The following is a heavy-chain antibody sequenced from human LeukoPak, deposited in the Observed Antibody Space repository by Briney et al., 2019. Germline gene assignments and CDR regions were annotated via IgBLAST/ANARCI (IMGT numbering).Heavy chain of an antibody. CDR2: IKQDGSEK. D-gene: IGHD2-15*01. CDR1: GFTFSSYW. V-gene: IGHV3-7*01. J-gene: IGHJ4*02. CDR3: ARGCSGGSCRIFDY. Sequence: QAGGSLRLSCAASGFTFSSYWMSWVRQAPGKGLEWVANIKQDGSEKYYVDSVKGRFTSSRDNAKNSVYLQMNSLRDEDTAVYYCARGCSGGSCRIFDYWGQGTLVTVSS.